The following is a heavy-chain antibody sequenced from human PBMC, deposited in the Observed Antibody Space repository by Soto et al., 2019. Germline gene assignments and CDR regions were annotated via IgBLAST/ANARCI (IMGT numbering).Heavy chain of an antibody. CDR2: INPNSGGT. CDR3: ARAVRSNTNWFDP. Sequence: ASVKVSCNASGYTFTGYYMHWVRQAPGQGLEWMGWINPNSGGTNYAQKFQGRVTMTRDTSISTAYMELSGLRSDDTAVYYCARAVRSNTNWFDPWGQGTLVTVSS. D-gene: IGHD4-17*01. CDR1: GYTFTGYY. V-gene: IGHV1-2*02. J-gene: IGHJ5*02.